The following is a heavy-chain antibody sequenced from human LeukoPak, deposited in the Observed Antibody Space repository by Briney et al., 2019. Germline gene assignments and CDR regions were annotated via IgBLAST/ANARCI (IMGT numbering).Heavy chain of an antibody. V-gene: IGHV3-11*01. CDR3: ARGDSSGVPDY. Sequence: GGSLRLSCAASGFTFSDSFMNWIRQAPGKGLEWLSYISHSGSNLDYAESVRGRFTISRDNANHSLYLQINSLRAEDTAVYYCARGDSSGVPDYWGQGTLATVSS. J-gene: IGHJ4*02. CDR1: GFTFSDSF. CDR2: ISHSGSNL. D-gene: IGHD3-22*01.